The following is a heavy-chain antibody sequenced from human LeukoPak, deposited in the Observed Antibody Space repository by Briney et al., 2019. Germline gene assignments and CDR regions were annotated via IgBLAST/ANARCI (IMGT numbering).Heavy chain of an antibody. V-gene: IGHV1-69*06. Sequence: SVKVSCKASGGTFSSYAISWVRQAPGQGLEWMGGIIPIFGTANYAQKFQGRVTITADKSTSTAYMELSSLRSDDTAVYYCARAGGYYYDSSGYLETDYWGQGTLVTVSS. CDR3: ARAGGYYYDSSGYLETDY. D-gene: IGHD3-22*01. CDR2: IIPIFGTA. CDR1: GGTFSSYA. J-gene: IGHJ4*02.